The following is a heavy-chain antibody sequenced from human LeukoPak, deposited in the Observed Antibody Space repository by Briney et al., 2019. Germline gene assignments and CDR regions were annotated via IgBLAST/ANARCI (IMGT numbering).Heavy chain of an antibody. Sequence: AGGSLRLSCVASGFTVSSNYMSWVRQAPGKGLEWVSVIYSGGSTYYADSVKGRFTISRDNSKNTLYLQMNSLRAEDTPVYYCASGSGSYRTPYYYMDVWGTGTTVTVSS. D-gene: IGHD3-10*01. CDR2: IYSGGST. CDR1: GFTVSSNY. V-gene: IGHV3-53*01. CDR3: ASGSGSYRTPYYYMDV. J-gene: IGHJ6*03.